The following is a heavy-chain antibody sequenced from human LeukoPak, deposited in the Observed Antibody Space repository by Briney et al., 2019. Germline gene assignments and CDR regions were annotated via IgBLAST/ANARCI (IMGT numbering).Heavy chain of an antibody. V-gene: IGHV1-18*01. D-gene: IGHD3-22*01. CDR2: ISAYNGNT. CDR3: ARGNLGDSYYDSSGKTIDY. CDR1: GYTFTSYG. Sequence: ASVTVSCKASGYTFTSYGISWVRQAPGQGLEWMGWISAYNGNTNYAQKLQGRVTMTTDTSTSTAYMELRSLRSDDTAVYYCARGNLGDSYYDSSGKTIDYWGQGTLVTVSS. J-gene: IGHJ4*02.